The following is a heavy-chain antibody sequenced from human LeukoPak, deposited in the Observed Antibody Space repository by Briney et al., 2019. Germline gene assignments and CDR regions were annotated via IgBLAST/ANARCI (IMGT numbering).Heavy chain of an antibody. CDR1: GGSISSYY. CDR3: ASSGYYGYWFDP. D-gene: IGHD3-22*01. J-gene: IGHJ5*02. Sequence: SETLSLTCTVSGGSISSYYWSWIRQPPGKGLEWIGYIYTSGSTNYNPSLKSRVTISADTSKNQFSLKLSSVTAADTAVYYCASSGYYGYWFDPWGQGTLVTVSS. CDR2: IYTSGST. V-gene: IGHV4-4*09.